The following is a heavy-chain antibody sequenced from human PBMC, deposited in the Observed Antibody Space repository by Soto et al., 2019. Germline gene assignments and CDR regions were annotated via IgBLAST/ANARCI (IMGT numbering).Heavy chain of an antibody. Sequence: GGSLRLSCAASGFTFSSYAMSWVRQAPGKGLEWVSAISGSGGSTYYADSVKGRFTISRDNSKNTLYLQMNSLRAEDTAVYYCAKDPGAGIAVAGFDYWGQGTLVTVSS. CDR3: AKDPGAGIAVAGFDY. J-gene: IGHJ4*02. CDR1: GFTFSSYA. D-gene: IGHD6-19*01. V-gene: IGHV3-23*01. CDR2: ISGSGGST.